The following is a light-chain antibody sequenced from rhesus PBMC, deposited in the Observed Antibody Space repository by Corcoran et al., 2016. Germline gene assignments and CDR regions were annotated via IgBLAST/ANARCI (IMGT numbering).Light chain of an antibody. V-gene: IGKV1-22*01. CDR3: LQYSSSPYS. Sequence: DIQMTQSPSSLSASVGDTVTITCRASQRISSWLDWYQQKPGKALKLLIYKASSLQSGVPSRFSGSGSGTDFTLTISSLQPEDFATYYCLQYSSSPYSFGQGTKVEIK. CDR1: QRISSW. CDR2: KAS. J-gene: IGKJ2*01.